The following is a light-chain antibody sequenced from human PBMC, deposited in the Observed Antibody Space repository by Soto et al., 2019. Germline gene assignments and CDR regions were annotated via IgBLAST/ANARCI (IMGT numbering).Light chain of an antibody. Sequence: EIVLTQSPGTLSLSPGERATLSCRASQSVSSSYLAWYQQKPGQAPRLLIYGASSRATGIPDRFSGSGSGTDFTLTISRLEPEDFAVYYCQQYGSSPSRGTFGQGTKLEIK. J-gene: IGKJ2*02. CDR1: QSVSSSY. CDR2: GAS. CDR3: QQYGSSPSRGT. V-gene: IGKV3-20*01.